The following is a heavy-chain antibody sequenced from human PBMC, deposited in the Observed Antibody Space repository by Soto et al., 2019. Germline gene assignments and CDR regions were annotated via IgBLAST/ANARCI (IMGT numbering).Heavy chain of an antibody. CDR1: GFTFSDHY. Sequence: EVQLVESGGGLVQPGGSLRISCAASGFTFSDHYMDWVRQAPGKGLEWVARTRNKAKSYTTEYAASVKGRFTISRDDSKSSLYLQMNRLETEDTAIYYCAMNVADRRYYFYMAVWGKGTTVTVSS. V-gene: IGHV3-72*01. CDR2: TRNKAKSYTT. CDR3: AMNVADRRYYFYMAV. D-gene: IGHD2-21*01. J-gene: IGHJ6*03.